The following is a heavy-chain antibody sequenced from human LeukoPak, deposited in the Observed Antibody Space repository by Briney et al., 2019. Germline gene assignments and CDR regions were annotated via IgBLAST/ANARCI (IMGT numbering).Heavy chain of an antibody. Sequence: SVKVSFKASGGTFSSYAISWVRQAPGQGLEWMGRIIPIFGIANYAQKFQGRVTITADKSTSTAYTELSSLRSEDTAVYYCARGTTSEIFGVVLSYYYYGMDVWGQGTTVTVSS. D-gene: IGHD3-3*01. V-gene: IGHV1-69*04. CDR2: IIPIFGIA. J-gene: IGHJ6*02. CDR1: GGTFSSYA. CDR3: ARGTTSEIFGVVLSYYYYGMDV.